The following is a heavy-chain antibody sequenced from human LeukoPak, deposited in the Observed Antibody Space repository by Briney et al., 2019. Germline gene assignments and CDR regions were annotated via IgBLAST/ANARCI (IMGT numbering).Heavy chain of an antibody. CDR3: ARVVAGLWFGELFFDY. V-gene: IGHV3-66*01. D-gene: IGHD3-10*01. CDR1: GFTVSSNY. Sequence: PGGSLRLSCAASGFTVSSNYMSWVRQAPGKGLEWVSVIYSGGSTYYADSVKGRFTISRDNSKNTLYLQMNSLRAEDTAVYYCARVVAGLWFGELFFDYWAREPWSPSPQ. CDR2: IYSGGST. J-gene: IGHJ4*02.